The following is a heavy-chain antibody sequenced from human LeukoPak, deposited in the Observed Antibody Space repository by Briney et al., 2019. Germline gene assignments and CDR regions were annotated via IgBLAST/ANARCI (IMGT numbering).Heavy chain of an antibody. Sequence: SVKVSCKASGDTFSSYAISWVRQAPGQGLEWMGGTTPMFGTTNYAQKFQGRVTITADKSTSTVYMELSSLRSEDTAMYHCARGVRGYYDSSGYYYDYWGQGTLVTVSS. D-gene: IGHD3-22*01. CDR1: GDTFSSYA. CDR2: TTPMFGTT. J-gene: IGHJ4*02. CDR3: ARGVRGYYDSSGYYYDY. V-gene: IGHV1-69*06.